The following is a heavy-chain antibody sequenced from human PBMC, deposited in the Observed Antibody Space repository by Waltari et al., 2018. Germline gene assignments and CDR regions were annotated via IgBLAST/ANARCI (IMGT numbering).Heavy chain of an antibody. CDR2: MWYDVSNT. CDR3: ARPAWNDPPYYYGMDV. V-gene: IGHV3-33*01. D-gene: IGHD1-1*01. Sequence: QVQVVESGGGAVQPGQSLRLSFVTSVFTFISYGMHWVRQSPGKGMEWVAVMWYDVSNTEYVESVKGRFTMSRENVKNSVDLQMNNMRVEDTAVYYCARPAWNDPPYYYGMDVWGPGTTVSVSS. CDR1: VFTFISYG. J-gene: IGHJ6*02.